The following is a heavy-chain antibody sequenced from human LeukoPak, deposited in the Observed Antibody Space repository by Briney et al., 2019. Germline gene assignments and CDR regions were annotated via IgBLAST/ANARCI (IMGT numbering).Heavy chain of an antibody. CDR1: GFTFSNYW. CDR2: INADGSSA. D-gene: IGHD3-10*01. CDR3: ARDYGRSRDYGMDV. J-gene: IGHJ6*02. Sequence: GGSLRLSCAASGFTFSNYWMSWVRQAPGKGLVWVSRINADGSSASYADSVMGRFTISRDNAKNTLYLQMNSLRAEDTAMYYCARDYGRSRDYGMDVWGQGTTATVSS. V-gene: IGHV3-74*01.